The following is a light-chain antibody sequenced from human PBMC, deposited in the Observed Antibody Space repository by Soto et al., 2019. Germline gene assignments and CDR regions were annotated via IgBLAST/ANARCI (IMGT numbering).Light chain of an antibody. Sequence: DIQMTQSPSSLSASVGDRVTITCRASQSMSNYLNWYQHKPGKAPKLLIYTASSLQSGVPSRLSGSGSGTDFTLSISSLQPEDFATYYCQQSYNTAYTFGQVTKVDIX. CDR1: QSMSNY. CDR3: QQSYNTAYT. V-gene: IGKV1-39*01. CDR2: TAS. J-gene: IGKJ2*01.